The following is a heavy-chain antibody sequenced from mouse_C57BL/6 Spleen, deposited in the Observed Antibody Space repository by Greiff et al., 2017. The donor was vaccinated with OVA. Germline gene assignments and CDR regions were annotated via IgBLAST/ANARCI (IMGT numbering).Heavy chain of an antibody. V-gene: IGHV1-26*01. CDR1: GYTFTDSY. Sequence: VQLQQSGPELVKPGASVKISCKASGYTFTDSYMNWVKQSPGKCLEWIGDINPNNGGTSYNQKFKGKATLTVDKSSSTAYMELRSLTSEDSAVYYCARARRGYFDVWGTGTTVTVSS. CDR3: ARARRGYFDV. CDR2: INPNNGGT. J-gene: IGHJ1*03.